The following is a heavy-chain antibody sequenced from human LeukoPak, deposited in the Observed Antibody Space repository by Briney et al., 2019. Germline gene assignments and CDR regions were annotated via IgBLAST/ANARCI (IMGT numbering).Heavy chain of an antibody. J-gene: IGHJ6*03. V-gene: IGHV3-53*01. CDR2: IYSGGST. D-gene: IGHD6-13*01. CDR1: GFTVRSNY. CDR3: ARVRIAAAGGYYYMDV. Sequence: PGGSLRLSCAASGFTVRSNYMSWVRQAPGKGLEWVSVIYSGGSTYYADSVKGRFTISRDNSKNTLYLQMNSLRAEDTAVYYCARVRIAAAGGYYYMDVWGKGTTVTVSS.